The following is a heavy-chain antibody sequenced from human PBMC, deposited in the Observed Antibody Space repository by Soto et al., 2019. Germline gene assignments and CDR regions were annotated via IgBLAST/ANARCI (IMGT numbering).Heavy chain of an antibody. J-gene: IGHJ4*02. V-gene: IGHV4-39*01. CDR3: ARSMTTVGTLDY. D-gene: IGHD4-17*01. Sequence: QLQLQESGPGLVKPSETLSLTCTVSGGSISSSSYYWGWIRQPPGKGLEWIGSSYYSGSTYYNPSLKGRVTISVDTSKNQFALTLSSVTAADTAVYYCARSMTTVGTLDYWGQGTLVTVSS. CDR2: SYYSGST. CDR1: GGSISSSSYY.